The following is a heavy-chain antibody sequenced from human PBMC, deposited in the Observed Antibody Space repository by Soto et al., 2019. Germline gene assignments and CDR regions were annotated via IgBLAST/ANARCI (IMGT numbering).Heavy chain of an antibody. D-gene: IGHD6-19*01. CDR2: ISAYNGNT. Sequence: ASVKVSCKASGYTFTSYGISWVRQAPGQGLEWMGWISAYNGNTNYAQKLQGRVTMTTDTSTSAAYMELRSLRSDDTAVYYCARSARYSSGSETDYWGQGTLVTVSS. V-gene: IGHV1-18*01. CDR1: GYTFTSYG. CDR3: ARSARYSSGSETDY. J-gene: IGHJ4*02.